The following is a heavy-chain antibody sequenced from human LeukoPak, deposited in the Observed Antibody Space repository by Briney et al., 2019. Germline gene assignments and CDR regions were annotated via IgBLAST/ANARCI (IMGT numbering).Heavy chain of an antibody. J-gene: IGHJ3*02. CDR3: ARKSGYAGPFDI. V-gene: IGHV4-34*01. Sequence: SETLSLTCAVYGGSFSGYYWSWIRQPPGKGLERIGEINHSGSTNYNPSPKSRVTISVDTSKNQFSLKLSSVTAADTAVYYCARKSGYAGPFDIWGQRTMVTVPS. D-gene: IGHD5-12*01. CDR1: GGSFSGYY. CDR2: INHSGST.